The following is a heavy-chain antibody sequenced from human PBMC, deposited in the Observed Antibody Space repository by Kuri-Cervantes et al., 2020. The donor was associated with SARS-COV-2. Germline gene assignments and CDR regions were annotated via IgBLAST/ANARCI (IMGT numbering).Heavy chain of an antibody. D-gene: IGHD3-22*01. CDR3: ARARYYDSSGYYSYYYYMDV. CDR1: GGSISSYY. CDR2: IYYSGST. Sequence: SETLSLTCTVSGGSISSYYWSWIRQPPGKGLEWIGSIYYSGSTYYNPSLKSRVTISVDTSKNQFSLKLSSVTAADTAVYYCARARYYDSSGYYSYYYYMDVWGKGTTVTVSS. V-gene: IGHV4-39*07. J-gene: IGHJ6*03.